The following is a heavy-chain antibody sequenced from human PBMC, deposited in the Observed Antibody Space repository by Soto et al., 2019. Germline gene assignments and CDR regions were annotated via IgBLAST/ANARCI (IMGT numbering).Heavy chain of an antibody. CDR2: IYPGDSDT. V-gene: IGHV5-51*01. Sequence: PGESLKISCKGSGYSFTSYWIGWVRQMPGKGLEWMGIIYPGDSDTRYSPSFQGQVTISADKSISTAYLQWSSLKASDTAMYYCARHGCSSTSCPKYYYYDMDVWGKGTTVTV. CDR1: GYSFTSYW. D-gene: IGHD2-2*01. CDR3: ARHGCSSTSCPKYYYYDMDV. J-gene: IGHJ6*03.